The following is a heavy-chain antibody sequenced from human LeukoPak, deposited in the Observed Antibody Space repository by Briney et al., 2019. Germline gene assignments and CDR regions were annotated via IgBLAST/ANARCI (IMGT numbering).Heavy chain of an antibody. D-gene: IGHD3-3*01. CDR1: GGSISSYY. CDR3: ARGGSYDFWSGYGGEYYFDY. Sequence: SETLSLTCTVSGGSISSYYWSWIRQPPGKGLEWIGYIYHSGSTYYNPSLKSRVTISVDRSKNQFSLKLSSVTAADTAVYYCARGGSYDFWSGYGGEYYFDYWGQGTLVTVSS. V-gene: IGHV4-59*12. CDR2: IYHSGST. J-gene: IGHJ4*02.